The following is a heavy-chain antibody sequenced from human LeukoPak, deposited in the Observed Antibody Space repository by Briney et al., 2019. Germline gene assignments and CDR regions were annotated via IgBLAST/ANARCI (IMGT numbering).Heavy chain of an antibody. J-gene: IGHJ4*02. Sequence: SVNVSCKASGGTFSSYAISWVRQAPGQGLEWMGRIIPILGIANYAQKFQGRVTITADKSTSTAYMELSSLRSEDTAVYYCARDFWDVVVPAAHFVYWGQGTLVTVSS. CDR3: ARDFWDVVVPAAHFVY. CDR2: IIPILGIA. CDR1: GGTFSSYA. D-gene: IGHD2-2*01. V-gene: IGHV1-69*04.